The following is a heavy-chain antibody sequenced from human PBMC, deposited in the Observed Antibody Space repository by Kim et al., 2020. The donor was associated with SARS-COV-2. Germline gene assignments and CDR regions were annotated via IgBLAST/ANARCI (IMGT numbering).Heavy chain of an antibody. CDR1: GFTFSVYA. V-gene: IGHV3-23*01. D-gene: IGHD3-3*01. CDR2: ISGSGTNT. CDR3: ANGGHFDFWSCYSHYIDV. J-gene: IGHJ6*03. Sequence: GGSLRLSCEASGFTFSVYAMSWVRQGPGKRPEWVSGISGSGTNTYFADSVKGRFTISRDNSKDKLYLEMNSLRAEDSAVYYCANGGHFDFWSCYSHYIDVWGKGTTVTVSS.